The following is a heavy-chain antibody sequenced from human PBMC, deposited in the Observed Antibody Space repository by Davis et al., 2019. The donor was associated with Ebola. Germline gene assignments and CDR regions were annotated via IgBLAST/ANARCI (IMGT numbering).Heavy chain of an antibody. D-gene: IGHD4-23*01. CDR1: GFTVSSNH. Sequence: GESLKISCAASGFTVSSNHMSWVRQAPGKGLEWVSGISSSGDKIYYADSVKGRFTVSRDESDNTLNLQMNSLKVEDTAVYYCARWKIGHEYIDYWGQGTQVTVS. CDR3: ARWKIGHEYIDY. CDR2: ISSSGDKI. V-gene: IGHV3-23*01. J-gene: IGHJ4*02.